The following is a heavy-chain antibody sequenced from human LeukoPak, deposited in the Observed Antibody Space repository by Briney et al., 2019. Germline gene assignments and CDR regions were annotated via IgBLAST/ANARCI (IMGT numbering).Heavy chain of an antibody. CDR2: IYYSGST. CDR1: GGSISSYY. Sequence: SETLSLTCNVSGGSISSYYWSWIRQPPGKGLEWIGYIYYSGSTNYNPSLKSRVTISVDTSKNQFSLKLSSVTAADTAVYYCARDLVIAAAGSTYYYYYGMDVWGQGTTVTVSS. J-gene: IGHJ6*02. D-gene: IGHD6-13*01. V-gene: IGHV4-59*01. CDR3: ARDLVIAAAGSTYYYYYGMDV.